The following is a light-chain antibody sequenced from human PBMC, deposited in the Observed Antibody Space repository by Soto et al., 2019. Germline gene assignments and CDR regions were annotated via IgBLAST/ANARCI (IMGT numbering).Light chain of an antibody. CDR1: QSVSSSF. CDR3: QHYGNSPPAYT. V-gene: IGKV3-20*01. CDR2: GAS. J-gene: IGKJ3*01. Sequence: EIVLTQSPGTLSLSPGERATLSCRASQSVSSSFLAWYQQRPGQAPRLLIFGASYRASGIPDRFSGSGSGTDFTLTISRLEPEDFAVYYCQHYGNSPPAYTFGHGTNVY.